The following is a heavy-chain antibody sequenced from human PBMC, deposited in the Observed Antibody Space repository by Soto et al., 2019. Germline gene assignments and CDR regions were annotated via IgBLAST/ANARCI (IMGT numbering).Heavy chain of an antibody. J-gene: IGHJ4*02. CDR3: AGLFPLWEPRDY. V-gene: IGHV3-48*03. CDR1: GFTFSSYE. CDR2: ISSSGSTI. D-gene: IGHD1-26*01. Sequence: EVQLVESEGGLVQPGGSLRLSCAASGFTFSSYEMNWVRQAPGKGLEWVSYISSSGSTIYYADSVKGRFTISRDNAKNSLYLQMNSLRAEDTAVYYCAGLFPLWEPRDYWGQGTLVTVSS.